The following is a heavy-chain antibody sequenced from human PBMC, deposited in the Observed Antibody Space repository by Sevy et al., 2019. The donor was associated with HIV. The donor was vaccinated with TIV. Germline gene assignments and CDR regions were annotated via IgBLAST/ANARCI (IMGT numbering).Heavy chain of an antibody. CDR1: GGSITSLY. Sequence: SETLSLTCTVSGGSITSLYWNWIRQPPGKGLEWIANIYYNGHINYNPSLKSRVTLSLDTSKNQFSLRLGSVTAADTAMYYCAGENAWGRGYSWGQGTLVTISS. CDR2: IYYNGHI. V-gene: IGHV4-59*08. CDR3: AGENAWGRGYS. D-gene: IGHD1-26*01. J-gene: IGHJ4*02.